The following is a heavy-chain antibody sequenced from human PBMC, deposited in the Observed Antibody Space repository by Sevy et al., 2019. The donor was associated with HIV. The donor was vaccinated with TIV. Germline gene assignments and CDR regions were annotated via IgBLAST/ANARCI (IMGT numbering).Heavy chain of an antibody. CDR3: AKVTRIAAAAGVGWFDP. D-gene: IGHD6-13*01. CDR1: GGSISSYY. Sequence: SETLSLTCTVSGGSISSYYWSWIRQPAGKGLEWIGRIYTSGSTNYNPSLKSRVTMSVDTSKNQFSLKLSSVTAADTAVYYCAKVTRIAAAAGVGWFDPSGQGTLVTVSS. CDR2: IYTSGST. J-gene: IGHJ5*02. V-gene: IGHV4-4*07.